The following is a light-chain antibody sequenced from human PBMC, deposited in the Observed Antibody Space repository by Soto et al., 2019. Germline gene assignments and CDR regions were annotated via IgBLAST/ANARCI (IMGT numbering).Light chain of an antibody. CDR3: QHRVNGPT. Sequence: EIVLTQSPATLSLSPGERATLSCRARQSVSNYLGWYQQKSGQAPRLLISDVSKRATGIPARFSGSVSGTDFTLTISSLETEDFAVYYCQHRVNGPTFGGGTKVEIK. V-gene: IGKV3-11*01. J-gene: IGKJ4*01. CDR1: QSVSNY. CDR2: DVS.